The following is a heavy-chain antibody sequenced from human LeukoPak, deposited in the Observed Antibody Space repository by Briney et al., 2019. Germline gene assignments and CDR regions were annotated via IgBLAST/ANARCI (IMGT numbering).Heavy chain of an antibody. D-gene: IGHD3-22*01. V-gene: IGHV4-39*01. Sequence: SQTLSLTCTVSGGSISSSSYYWGWIRQPPGKGLEWMRRIYYSGSTYSNPSLKDRVTISVDTSKNQFSLKLSSVPAADTAVYYCARLLKFDSSGYYKPNWFDPWGQGTLVTVSS. J-gene: IGHJ5*02. CDR1: GGSISSSSYY. CDR2: IYYSGST. CDR3: ARLLKFDSSGYYKPNWFDP.